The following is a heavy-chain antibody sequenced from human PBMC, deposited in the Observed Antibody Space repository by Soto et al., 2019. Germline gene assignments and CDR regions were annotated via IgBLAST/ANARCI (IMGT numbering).Heavy chain of an antibody. J-gene: IGHJ6*03. CDR3: ARDDPDIRGYDYNYYYYMDV. D-gene: IGHD5-12*01. CDR1: GGSISSGGYY. Sequence: PSETLSLTCTFSGGSISSGGYYWSWIRQHPGKGLDWIGYIYYSGSTYYNPSLKSRVTISVDTPKNQFSLKLSSVTAADTAVYYCARDDPDIRGYDYNYYYYMDVWGKGTTVTVSS. V-gene: IGHV4-31*03. CDR2: IYYSGST.